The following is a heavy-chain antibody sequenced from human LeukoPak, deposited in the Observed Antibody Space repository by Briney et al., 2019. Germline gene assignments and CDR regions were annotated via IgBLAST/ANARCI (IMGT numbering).Heavy chain of an antibody. CDR2: IIPIFGTA. J-gene: IGHJ4*02. CDR3: ATADSSGGYVDY. Sequence: ASVKVSCKASGGTFSSYAISWVRQAPGQGLEWMGGIIPIFGTANYAQKFQGRVTLTEDTSTDTAYMELSSLRSADTAMYYCATADSSGGYVDYWGQGTLVTVSS. V-gene: IGHV1-69*06. D-gene: IGHD6-19*01. CDR1: GGTFSSYA.